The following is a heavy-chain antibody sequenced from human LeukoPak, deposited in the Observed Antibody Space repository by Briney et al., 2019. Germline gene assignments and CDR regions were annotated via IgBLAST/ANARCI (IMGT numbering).Heavy chain of an antibody. CDR1: GGSISSYY. Sequence: SETLSLTCTVSGGSISSYYWSWIRQPPGKGLEWIGYIYYSGSTNYNPSLKSRVTISVDTSKNQFSLKLSSVTAADTAVYYCARWGPYCSGGSCYSDYWGQGTLVTVSS. CDR3: ARWGPYCSGGSCYSDY. D-gene: IGHD2-15*01. J-gene: IGHJ4*02. CDR2: IYYSGST. V-gene: IGHV4-59*08.